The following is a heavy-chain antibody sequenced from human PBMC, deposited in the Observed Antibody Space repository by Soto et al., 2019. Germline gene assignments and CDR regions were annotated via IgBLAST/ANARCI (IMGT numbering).Heavy chain of an antibody. J-gene: IGHJ4*02. CDR2: ISSNGGST. D-gene: IGHD3-10*01. CDR3: ARDYGPESSYGSGSYGGAIDY. V-gene: IGHV3-64*01. Sequence: GGSLRLSCAASGFTFSSYAMHWVRQAPGKGLEYVSAISSNGGSTYYANSVKGRFTISRDNSKNTLYLQMGSLRAEDMAVYYCARDYGPESSYGSGSYGGAIDYWGQGTLVTVSS. CDR1: GFTFSSYA.